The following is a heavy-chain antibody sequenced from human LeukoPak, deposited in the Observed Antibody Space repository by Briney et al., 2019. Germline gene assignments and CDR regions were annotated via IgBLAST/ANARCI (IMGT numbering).Heavy chain of an antibody. V-gene: IGHV4-39*07. D-gene: IGHD2-8*01. CDR2: IYYSGST. J-gene: IGHJ4*02. CDR3: ARDNGEDFDY. Sequence: SETLSLTCTVSGGSISSNSYYWGWIRQPPGKGLEWIGSIYYSGSTYYNPSLMSRVIISLYSSKNQFSLRLSSVTAADTAVYYCARDNGEDFDYWGQGTLVTVSS. CDR1: GGSISSNSYY.